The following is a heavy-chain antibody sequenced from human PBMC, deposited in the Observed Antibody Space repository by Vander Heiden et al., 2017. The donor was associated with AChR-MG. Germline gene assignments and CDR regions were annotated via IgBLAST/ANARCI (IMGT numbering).Heavy chain of an antibody. CDR2: IYYSGST. D-gene: IGHD3-10*01. Sequence: QLQLQESGPGLVKPSETLSLTCPCPGGSISRSRYYWGWIRQPPGKGREWIGSIYYSGSTYYNPALKSRVTISVYTSKKKFSLKMRSVTAADTAVYYYAKRHGSGSYFDYWGQGTLVTVSS. CDR3: AKRHGSGSYFDY. J-gene: IGHJ4*02. CDR1: GGSISRSRYY. V-gene: IGHV4-39*01.